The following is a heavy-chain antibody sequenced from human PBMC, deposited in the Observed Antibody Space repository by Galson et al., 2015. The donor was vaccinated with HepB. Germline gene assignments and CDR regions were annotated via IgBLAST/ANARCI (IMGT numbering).Heavy chain of an antibody. CDR3: ARFQGDYVWGSYRYTPGAFDI. V-gene: IGHV5-51*03. CDR1: GYSFTSYW. J-gene: IGHJ3*02. Sequence: QSGAEVKKPGESLKISCKGSGYSFTSYWIGWVRQMPGKGLEWMGIIYPGDSDTRLSPSFQGQVTISADKSISTAYLQWSSLKASDTAMYYCARFQGDYVWGSYRYTPGAFDIWGQGTMVTVSS. CDR2: IYPGDSDT. D-gene: IGHD3-16*02.